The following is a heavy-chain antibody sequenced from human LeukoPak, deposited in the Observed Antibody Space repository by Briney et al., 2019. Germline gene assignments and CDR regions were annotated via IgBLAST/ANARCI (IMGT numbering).Heavy chain of an antibody. J-gene: IGHJ3*02. D-gene: IGHD6-13*01. CDR3: ASLAAAASSGDDAFDI. V-gene: IGHV4-39*01. CDR2: IYYSGST. CDR1: GGSISSSRYY. Sequence: PSETLSLTCTVPGGSISSSRYYWGWIRQPPGKGLEWIGSIYYSGSTYYNPSLKSRVTISVDTSKNQFSLKLSSVTAADTAVYYCASLAAAASSGDDAFDIWGQGTMVTVSS.